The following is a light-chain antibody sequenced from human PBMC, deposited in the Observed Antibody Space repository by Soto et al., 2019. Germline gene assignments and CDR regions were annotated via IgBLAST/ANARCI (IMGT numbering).Light chain of an antibody. CDR1: QRISNF. CDR2: AAS. CDR3: QQSYSAPPT. J-gene: IGKJ1*01. Sequence: DLQMTQSPSSLSASVGDRVTITCRASQRISNFLNWYQQKPGKAPKLLIYAASSLQSGVPSKFSGSGSGTDFTLTISSLQPEDFATYYCQQSYSAPPTFGHGTKVEIK. V-gene: IGKV1-39*01.